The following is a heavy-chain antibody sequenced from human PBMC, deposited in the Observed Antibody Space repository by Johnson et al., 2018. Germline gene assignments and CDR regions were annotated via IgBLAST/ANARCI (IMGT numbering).Heavy chain of an antibody. CDR1: GFTFGDYA. Sequence: VQLVQSGGGLVKPGRSLRLSCTASGFTFGDYAMSWFRQAPGKGLEWVGFIRSKAYGGTTEYAASVKGRFTISRDDSKSIAYLQMNSLKTEDTAVYYCTKDKLHGEGGGKGPYGMDVWGQGTTVTVSS. V-gene: IGHV3-49*05. CDR3: TKDKLHGEGGGKGPYGMDV. D-gene: IGHD2-15*01. CDR2: IRSKAYGGTT. J-gene: IGHJ6*02.